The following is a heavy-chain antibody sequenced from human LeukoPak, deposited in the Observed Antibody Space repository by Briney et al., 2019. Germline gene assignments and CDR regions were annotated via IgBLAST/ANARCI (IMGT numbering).Heavy chain of an antibody. CDR1: GFTFSDNY. CDR2: IKQDGSEK. Sequence: PGGSLRLSCAASGFTFSDNYMSWIRQAPGKGLEWVANIKQDGSEKYYVDSVKGRFTISRDNAKNSLYLQMNSLRAEDTAVYYCASPYDSSGYSGFDYWGQGTLVTVSS. D-gene: IGHD3-22*01. J-gene: IGHJ4*02. CDR3: ASPYDSSGYSGFDY. V-gene: IGHV3-7*01.